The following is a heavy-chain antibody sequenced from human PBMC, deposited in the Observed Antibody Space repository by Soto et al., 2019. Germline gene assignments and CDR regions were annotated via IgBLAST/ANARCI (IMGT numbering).Heavy chain of an antibody. CDR1: GGSVSNKTYY. V-gene: IGHV4-61*01. J-gene: IGHJ4*02. Sequence: SETLSLTCSVSGGSVSNKTYYWSWIRQPPGKRLEGIGYVYYSGTTNYNPSLKSRVTISVDLSKNQFSLRLSSVTTADTALYYCARTTAVPNTLRSRYFFDYWGQGTLVTVSS. CDR3: ARTTAVPNTLRSRYFFDY. CDR2: VYYSGTT. D-gene: IGHD4-17*01.